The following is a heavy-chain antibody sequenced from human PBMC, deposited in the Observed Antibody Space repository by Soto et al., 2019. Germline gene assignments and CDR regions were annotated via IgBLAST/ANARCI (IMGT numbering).Heavy chain of an antibody. CDR2: ISSSGRTI. J-gene: IGHJ6*02. CDR3: ASCTTSYYYCLDV. D-gene: IGHD2-2*01. V-gene: IGHV3-48*03. CDR1: GFTFSSYE. Sequence: GGCLRLSCAASGFTFSSYEMNWVRQAPGKGLGWVSYISSSGRTIYYADSVKGRFTISRDNAKNSLYLQMNSLRAEAPAGYSFASCTTSYYYCLDVWRQGTTVPAPS.